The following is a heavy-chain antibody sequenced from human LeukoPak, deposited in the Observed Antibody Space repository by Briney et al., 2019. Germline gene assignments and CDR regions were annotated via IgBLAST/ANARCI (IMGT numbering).Heavy chain of an antibody. D-gene: IGHD3-10*01. Sequence: GGSLRLSCAASGFTFSNYYMTWVRQAPGKGLEWVARIKLDGSEESYVDSVKGRFTISRDSAKNSLFLQMTSLRAEDTAVYYCATYVPTPRRGLDYWGQGTLVTVSS. CDR2: IKLDGSEE. CDR1: GFTFSNYY. CDR3: ATYVPTPRRGLDY. V-gene: IGHV3-7*01. J-gene: IGHJ4*02.